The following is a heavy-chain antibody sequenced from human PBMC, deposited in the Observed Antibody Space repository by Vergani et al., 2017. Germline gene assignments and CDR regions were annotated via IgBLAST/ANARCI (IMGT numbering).Heavy chain of an antibody. Sequence: QVQLQQWGAGLLKPSETLSLTCAVYGGSFSGYYWSWIRQPPGKGLEWIGEINHSGSTNYNPSLKSRVTMSVDTSKNQFSLKLSSVTAADTAVYYCARDASPGRPYYYMDVWGKGTTVTVSS. V-gene: IGHV4-34*01. J-gene: IGHJ6*03. CDR3: ARDASPGRPYYYMDV. D-gene: IGHD2-2*01. CDR2: INHSGST. CDR1: GGSFSGYY.